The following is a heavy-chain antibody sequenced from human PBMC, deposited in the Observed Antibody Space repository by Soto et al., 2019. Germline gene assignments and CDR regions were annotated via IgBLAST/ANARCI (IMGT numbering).Heavy chain of an antibody. CDR3: AREQGRTYSSSWYWGMDV. CDR2: IIPIFGTA. Sequence: SVKVSCKASGGTFSSYAISWVRQAPGQGLEWMGGIIPIFGTANYAQKFQGRVTITADESTSTAYMELSSLRSEDTAVYYCAREQGRTYSSSWYWGMDVWGQGTTVTVSS. CDR1: GGTFSSYA. J-gene: IGHJ6*02. V-gene: IGHV1-69*13. D-gene: IGHD6-13*01.